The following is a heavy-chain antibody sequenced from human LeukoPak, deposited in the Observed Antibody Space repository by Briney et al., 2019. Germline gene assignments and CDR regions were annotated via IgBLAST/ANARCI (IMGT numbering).Heavy chain of an antibody. CDR1: GYTFTSYG. V-gene: IGHV1-18*01. J-gene: IGHJ4*02. D-gene: IGHD3-22*01. Sequence: ASVKVSCKASGYTFTSYGISWVRQSPGQGLEWMGWNSAYNGNTNYAQKLQGRVTMTTDTSTRPAYMELRSLRSDDTAVYYCARLYYDSSGYCVDYWGQGTLVTVSS. CDR2: NSAYNGNT. CDR3: ARLYYDSSGYCVDY.